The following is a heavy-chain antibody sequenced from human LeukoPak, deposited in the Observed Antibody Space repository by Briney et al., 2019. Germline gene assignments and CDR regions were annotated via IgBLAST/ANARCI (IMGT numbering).Heavy chain of an antibody. Sequence: PGGSLRLSYTASGFTFSSYIMNWVRQAPGKGLEWVSSISSSSTYIYYADSMKGRFTISRDNAKNSVYLQMNSLRAEDTAVYYCARGHYYGMDVWGKGSTVTISS. J-gene: IGHJ6*04. V-gene: IGHV3-21*01. CDR3: ARGHYYGMDV. CDR2: ISSSSTYI. CDR1: GFTFSSYI.